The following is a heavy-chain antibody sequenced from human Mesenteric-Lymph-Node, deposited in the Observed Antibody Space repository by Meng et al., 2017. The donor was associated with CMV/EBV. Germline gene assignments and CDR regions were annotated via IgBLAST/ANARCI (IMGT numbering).Heavy chain of an antibody. CDR2: INAGSGNT. J-gene: IGHJ4*02. Sequence: KASGYTFTSYAMHWVRQAPGQRLEWMGWINAGSGNTKYSQKFQGRVTITRDTSASTAYMELSSLRSDDTAVYYCARGGVITGSTLDHWGQGSLVTVSS. CDR3: ARGGVITGSTLDH. CDR1: GYTFTSYA. D-gene: IGHD1-7*01. V-gene: IGHV1-3*01.